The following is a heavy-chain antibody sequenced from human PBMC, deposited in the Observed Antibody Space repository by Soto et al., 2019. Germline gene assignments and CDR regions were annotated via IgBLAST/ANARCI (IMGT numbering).Heavy chain of an antibody. V-gene: IGHV4-30-4*02. D-gene: IGHD4-17*01. CDR2: IYYSVIT. J-gene: IGHJ4*02. Sequence: SEALSLTGTVSCGSIISGDYYWSWIRQPPGKGLEWIGYIYYSVITYYNPALKMRVTISLYTSKNQFSLSLSSLTAADTAVYYCARDTRYGVLDYWGQGTLVTVSS. CDR3: ARDTRYGVLDY. CDR1: CGSIISGDYY.